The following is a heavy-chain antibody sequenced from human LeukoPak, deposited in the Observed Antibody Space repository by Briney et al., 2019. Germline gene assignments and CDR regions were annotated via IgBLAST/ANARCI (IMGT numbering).Heavy chain of an antibody. CDR2: IYYSGST. CDR1: GGSISSYY. J-gene: IGHJ4*02. V-gene: IGHV4-59*13. CDR3: ARVSSYRGSYYFDY. D-gene: IGHD3-16*01. Sequence: SETLSLTCTVSGGSISSYYWSWIRQPPGKGLEWIGYIYYSGSTNYNPSLKSRVTTSVDTSKNQFSLKLSSVTAADTAVYHCARVSSYRGSYYFDYWGQGTLVTVSS.